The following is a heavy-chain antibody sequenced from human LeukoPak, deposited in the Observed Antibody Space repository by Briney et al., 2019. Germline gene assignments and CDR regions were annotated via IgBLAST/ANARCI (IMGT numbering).Heavy chain of an antibody. D-gene: IGHD5-12*01. CDR2: MNPNSGNT. V-gene: IGHV1-8*03. Sequence: GASVKVACKASGYTFTSYDINWVRRATGQGLEWMGWMNPNSGNTGYAQKFQGRVTITRNASISTAYMELSSLRSEDTAVYYCAREPYSGPRPNDYWGQGTLVTVSS. CDR1: GYTFTSYD. CDR3: AREPYSGPRPNDY. J-gene: IGHJ4*02.